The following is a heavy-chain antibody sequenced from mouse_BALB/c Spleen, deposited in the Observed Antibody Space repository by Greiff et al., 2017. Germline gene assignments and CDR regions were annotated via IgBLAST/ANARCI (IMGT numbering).Heavy chain of an antibody. V-gene: IGHV2-9*02. CDR2: IWAGGST. Sequence: VHLVESGPGLVAPSQSLSITCTVSGFSLTSYGVHWVRQPPGKGLEWLGVIWAGGSTNYNSALMSRLSISKDNSKSQVFLKMNSLQTDDTAMYYCARDTDYGYGGFAYWGQGTLVTVSA. D-gene: IGHD1-2*01. J-gene: IGHJ3*01. CDR1: GFSLTSYG. CDR3: ARDTDYGYGGFAY.